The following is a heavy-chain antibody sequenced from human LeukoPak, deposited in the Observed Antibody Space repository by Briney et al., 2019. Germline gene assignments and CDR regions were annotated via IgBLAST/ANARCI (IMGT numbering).Heavy chain of an antibody. CDR3: ARGDDSGYYDYFDY. CDR2: ISGSGANT. V-gene: IGHV3-23*01. Sequence: LAGGSLRLSCAASGFTFSSYAMSWVSQAPGKGLEWVSSISGSGANTYYAASVKGRFTISRDFSKNTVFLHMNSLRAEDTAMYYCARGDDSGYYDYFDYWGQGALVTVSS. CDR1: GFTFSSYA. J-gene: IGHJ4*02. D-gene: IGHD3-22*01.